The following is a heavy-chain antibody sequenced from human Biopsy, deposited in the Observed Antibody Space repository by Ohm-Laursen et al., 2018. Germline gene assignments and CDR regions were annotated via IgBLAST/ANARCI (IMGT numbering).Heavy chain of an antibody. CDR1: GYTFTDSY. CDR3: ARGGLNYWYFDL. Sequence: ASVKVSCKTSGYTFTDSYMHWVRQAPGQGLEWMGWNNPNSGGTNYAQKFQGRVTMTRDTSMSTAYMELNRLRSDDTAVYYCARGGLNYWYFDLWGRGTLVTVSS. V-gene: IGHV1-2*02. CDR2: NNPNSGGT. D-gene: IGHD1-26*01. J-gene: IGHJ2*01.